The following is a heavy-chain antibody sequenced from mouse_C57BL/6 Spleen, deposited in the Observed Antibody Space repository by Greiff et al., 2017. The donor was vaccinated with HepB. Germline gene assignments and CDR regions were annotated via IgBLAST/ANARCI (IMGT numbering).Heavy chain of an antibody. J-gene: IGHJ3*01. Sequence: DVKLVESGGDLVKPGGSLKLSCAASGFTFSSYGMSWVRQTPDKRLEWVATISSGGSYTYYPDSVKGRFTISSDNAKNTLYLQMSSLKSEDTAMYYCARHDYDGYGPWFAYWGQGTLVTVSA. CDR3: ARHDYDGYGPWFAY. CDR2: ISSGGSYT. CDR1: GFTFSSYG. V-gene: IGHV5-6*02. D-gene: IGHD2-3*01.